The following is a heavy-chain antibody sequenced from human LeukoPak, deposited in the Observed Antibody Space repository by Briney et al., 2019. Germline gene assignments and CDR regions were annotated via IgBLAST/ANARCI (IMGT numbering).Heavy chain of an antibody. V-gene: IGHV2-5*02. D-gene: IGHD6-19*01. J-gene: IGHJ1*01. CDR3: AHRGSGWYNVEYFQH. CDR2: IYWDDDK. Sequence: SGPTLVNPTQPLTLTCTFSGFSLSTSGVGVGWIRQPPGKALEWLALIYWDDDKRYSPSLKSRLTITKDTSKNQVVLTMTNMDPVDTATYYCAHRGSGWYNVEYFQHWGQGTLVTVSS. CDR1: GFSLSTSGVG.